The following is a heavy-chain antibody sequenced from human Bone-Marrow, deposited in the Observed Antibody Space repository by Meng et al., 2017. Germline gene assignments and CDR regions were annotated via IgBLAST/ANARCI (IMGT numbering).Heavy chain of an antibody. CDR3: ATDRANVFDY. CDR2: INEDGSER. CDR1: GFTFSSYE. Sequence: GGSLRLSCAASGFTFSSYEMNWVREAPGKGLEWVANINEDGSERYYVDSVRGRFTISRDNAKNSLYLQMNGLRAEDTAVYYCATDRANVFDYWGQGTLVTVSS. J-gene: IGHJ4*02. V-gene: IGHV3-7*01.